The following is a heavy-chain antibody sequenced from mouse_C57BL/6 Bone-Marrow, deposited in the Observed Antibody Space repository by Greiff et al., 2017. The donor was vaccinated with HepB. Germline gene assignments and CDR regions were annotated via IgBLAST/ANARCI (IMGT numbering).Heavy chain of an antibody. CDR3: ARYTTVQRGIYYYAMDY. J-gene: IGHJ4*01. CDR2: IYPRDGST. D-gene: IGHD1-1*01. Sequence: QVQLQQSDAELVKPGASVKISCKVSGYTFTDHTIHWMKQRPEQGLEWIGYIYPRDGSTKYNEKFKGKATLTADKSSSTAYMQINSLTSEDSAVYFCARYTTVQRGIYYYAMDYWGQGTSVTVSS. CDR1: GYTFTDHT. V-gene: IGHV1-78*01.